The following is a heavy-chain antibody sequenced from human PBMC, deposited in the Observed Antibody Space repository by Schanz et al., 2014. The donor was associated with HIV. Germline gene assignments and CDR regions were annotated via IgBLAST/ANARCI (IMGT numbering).Heavy chain of an antibody. J-gene: IGHJ3*02. Sequence: QVQLVESGGGVVQPGRSLRLSCAASGFIFSSYGMHWVRQAPGKGLEWVAVIWYDGSYKYYADSVKGRFTISRDNPKNTLYLQMNSLRAEDTAIYYCARSPDWAGTDAFDIWGQGTMVTVSS. CDR2: IWYDGSYK. V-gene: IGHV3-33*01. D-gene: IGHD6-19*01. CDR3: ARSPDWAGTDAFDI. CDR1: GFIFSSYG.